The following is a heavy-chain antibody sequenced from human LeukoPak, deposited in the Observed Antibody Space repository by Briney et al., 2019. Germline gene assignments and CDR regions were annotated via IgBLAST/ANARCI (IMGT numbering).Heavy chain of an antibody. Sequence: GGSLRLSWAASGSTFSSYSMNWVRQAPGKGLEWVSYISSSSSTIYYADSVKGRFTISRDNAKNSLYLQMNSLRAEDTAVYYCAREGPNDAFDIWGQGTMVTVSS. J-gene: IGHJ3*02. CDR3: AREGPNDAFDI. CDR1: GSTFSSYS. V-gene: IGHV3-48*01. CDR2: ISSSSSTI.